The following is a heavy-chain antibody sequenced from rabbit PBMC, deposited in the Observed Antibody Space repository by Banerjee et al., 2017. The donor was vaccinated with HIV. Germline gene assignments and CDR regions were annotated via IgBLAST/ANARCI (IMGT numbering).Heavy chain of an antibody. J-gene: IGHJ4*01. D-gene: IGHD4-1*01. CDR3: ARDLAGVIGWNFNL. CDR2: IGAGSSGST. Sequence: GLEWIACIGAGSSGSTYYASWAKGRFTISSTSSSTVTLQMTSLTAADTATYFCARDLAGVIGWNFNLWGQGTLVTVS. V-gene: IGHV1S40*01.